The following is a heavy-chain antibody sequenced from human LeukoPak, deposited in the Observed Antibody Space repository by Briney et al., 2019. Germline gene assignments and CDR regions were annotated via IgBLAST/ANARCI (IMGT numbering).Heavy chain of an antibody. CDR1: GGSISSGSYY. CDR2: IYISGST. D-gene: IGHD6-19*01. J-gene: IGHJ4*02. CDR3: ARETTLMGYSSGLGFNY. Sequence: PSQTLSLTCTVSGGSISSGSYYWNWIRQPAGKGLEWIGRIYISGSTNYNPSLKSRVTISVDTSKNQFSLKLNSVTAADTAVYYCARETTLMGYSSGLGFNYWGQGALVTVSS. V-gene: IGHV4-61*02.